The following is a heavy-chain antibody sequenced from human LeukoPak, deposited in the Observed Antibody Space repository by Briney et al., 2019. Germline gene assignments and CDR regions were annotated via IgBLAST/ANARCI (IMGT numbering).Heavy chain of an antibody. D-gene: IGHD3-10*01. CDR1: GFTFGRYS. CDR3: AKRDSSGSYYFDS. Sequence: TGGSLRLSCAASGFTFGRYSMSWVRQAPGKGLEWVSDIVGRGVSTFYADSVKGRFTISRDNSRNTLYLQINSLRAEDTAVYYCAKRDSSGSYYFDSWGLGTLVTVSS. J-gene: IGHJ4*02. V-gene: IGHV3-23*01. CDR2: IVGRGVST.